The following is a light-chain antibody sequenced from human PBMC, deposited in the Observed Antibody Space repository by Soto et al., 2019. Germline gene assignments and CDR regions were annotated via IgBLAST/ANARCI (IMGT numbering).Light chain of an antibody. CDR3: QHHNTWPPVYT. CDR1: QSVSTN. CDR2: DAS. V-gene: IGKV3D-15*01. Sequence: EMVLTQSPATLSVSPGGRATLSCRASQSVSTNLAWYQQKPGQAPRLLIYDASIRATAIPARFSGSGSGTEFTLTISSLQSEDFAVYYCQHHNTWPPVYTFGQGTKLEIK. J-gene: IGKJ2*01.